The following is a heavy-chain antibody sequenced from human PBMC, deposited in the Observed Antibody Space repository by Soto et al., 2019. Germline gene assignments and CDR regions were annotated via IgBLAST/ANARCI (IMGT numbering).Heavy chain of an antibody. CDR1: GYTFTSYY. CDR3: ARETSGSYYWDY. CDR2: INPSGGST. J-gene: IGHJ4*02. D-gene: IGHD3-10*01. V-gene: IGHV1-46*01. Sequence: QVQLVQSGAEVKKPGASVKVSCKASGYTFTSYYMHWVRQAPGQGLEWMGIINPSGGSTSYAQKFQGRVTMTRDTATSTGYMELSSLRSEDTAVYYCARETSGSYYWDYWGQGTLVTVSS.